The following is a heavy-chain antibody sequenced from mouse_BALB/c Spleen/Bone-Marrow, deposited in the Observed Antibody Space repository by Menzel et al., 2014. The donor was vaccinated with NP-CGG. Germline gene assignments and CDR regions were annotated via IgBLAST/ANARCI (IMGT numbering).Heavy chain of an antibody. CDR2: ISSGGSYT. Sequence: EVQLVESGGGLVKPGGSLKLSCAASGFTFSYYGMSWVRQSPEKRLEWVAEISSGGSYTYYPDTVTGRFTISRDNAKNTLYLEMSSLRSEDTAMYYCAGDSSGYFDYWGQGTTLTVSS. V-gene: IGHV5-9-4*01. J-gene: IGHJ2*01. CDR1: GFTFSYYG. CDR3: AGDSSGYFDY. D-gene: IGHD3-1*01.